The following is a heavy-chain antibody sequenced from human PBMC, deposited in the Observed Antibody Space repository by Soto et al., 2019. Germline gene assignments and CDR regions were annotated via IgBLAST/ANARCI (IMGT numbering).Heavy chain of an antibody. CDR1: GFTFSTYA. J-gene: IGHJ6*03. CDR2: ISASGDNT. CDR3: AEDGAATSSSGSDYYYMDV. D-gene: IGHD6-6*01. Sequence: EVQLLESGGGLVPAGGSLRLSCAASGFTFSTYAMSWVRQAPGKGLEWISAISASGDNTYYADSVKGRFTIFRDRSKNTLYLQLSSLRADDTAIYFCAEDGAATSSSGSDYYYMDVWGKGTTVTVSS. V-gene: IGHV3-23*01.